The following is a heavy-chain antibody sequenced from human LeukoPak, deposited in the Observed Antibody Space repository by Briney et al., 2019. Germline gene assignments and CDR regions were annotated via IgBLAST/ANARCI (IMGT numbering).Heavy chain of an antibody. J-gene: IGHJ6*04. CDR3: ARVSAAAGYYYYYYGMDV. V-gene: IGHV4-59*01. D-gene: IGHD6-13*01. CDR1: GGSISSNY. Sequence: PSETLSLTCTVSGGSISSNYWSWIRQPPGKGLEWIGYIYYSGSTNYNPSLKSRVTISVDTSKNQFSLKLSSVTAADTAVYYCARVSAAAGYYYYYYGMDVWGKGTTVTVSS. CDR2: IYYSGST.